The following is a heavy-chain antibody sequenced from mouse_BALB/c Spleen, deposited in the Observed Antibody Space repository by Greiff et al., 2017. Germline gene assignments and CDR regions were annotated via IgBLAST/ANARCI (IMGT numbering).Heavy chain of an antibody. D-gene: IGHD1-1*01. Sequence: EVKLQESGAELVRSGASVKLSCTASGFNIKDYYMHWVKQRPEQGLEWIGWIDPENGATEYAPKFQGKATMTADTSSNTAYLQLSSLTSEDTAVYYCNAPYYYGSSYEGAMDYWGQGTSVTVSS. J-gene: IGHJ4*01. CDR2: IDPENGAT. CDR1: GFNIKDYY. V-gene: IGHV14-4*02. CDR3: NAPYYYGSSYEGAMDY.